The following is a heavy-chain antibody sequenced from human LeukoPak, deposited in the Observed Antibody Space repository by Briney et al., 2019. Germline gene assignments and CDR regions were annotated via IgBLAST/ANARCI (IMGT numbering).Heavy chain of an antibody. CDR2: MNPNSGNT. V-gene: IGHV1-8*01. CDR3: ATAEQWPPLYGMDV. J-gene: IGHJ6*02. CDR1: GYTFTSYD. D-gene: IGHD6-19*01. Sequence: GASVKVSCKASGYTFTSYDINWVRQATGQGLEWMGWMNPNSGNTGYAQKFQGRVTMTEDTSTDTAYMGLSSLRSEDTAVYYCATAEQWPPLYGMDVWGQGTTVTVSS.